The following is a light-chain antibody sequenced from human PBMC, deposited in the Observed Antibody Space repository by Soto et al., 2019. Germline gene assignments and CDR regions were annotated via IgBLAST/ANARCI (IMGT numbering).Light chain of an antibody. CDR3: CSYAGSHTKYV. V-gene: IGLV2-11*01. CDR2: DVT. Sequence: QSALTQPASVSGSPGQSITISCTGSNSDIGNYNIVSWYQQHPGKAPKVIIYDVTQRPSGVPDRFPGSKSGNAASLTISGLQAEDEADYYCCSYAGSHTKYVFGTGTKVTVL. CDR1: NSDIGNYNI. J-gene: IGLJ1*01.